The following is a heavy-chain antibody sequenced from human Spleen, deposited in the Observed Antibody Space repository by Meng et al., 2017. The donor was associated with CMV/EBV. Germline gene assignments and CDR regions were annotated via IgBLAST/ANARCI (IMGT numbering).Heavy chain of an antibody. Sequence: GGSLRLSCAASGFTVISTYMSWVRQAPGKGLEWISIIYVGGSPYYADSVKGRFTISRDTSKNTLYLQMNSLRAEDTAVYCCARSHTVMQFFDYWGRGTLVTVSS. CDR1: GFTVISTY. V-gene: IGHV3-66*02. CDR2: IYVGGSP. D-gene: IGHD4-17*01. CDR3: ARSHTVMQFFDY. J-gene: IGHJ4*02.